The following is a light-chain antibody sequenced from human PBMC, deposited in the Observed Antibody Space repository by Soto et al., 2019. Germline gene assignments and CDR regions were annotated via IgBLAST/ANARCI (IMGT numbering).Light chain of an antibody. CDR2: DVN. V-gene: IGLV2-14*03. Sequence: QSALTQPASVSGSPGQSITISCTGATTDVDGYDYVSWYQQHPGQAPKLMIFDVNNRPSGVSGRFSGSKSGDTASLTISGLQAKDDGDYYCTSYTGSATFYVFGSGTKLTVL. CDR3: TSYTGSATFYV. J-gene: IGLJ1*01. CDR1: TTDVDGYDY.